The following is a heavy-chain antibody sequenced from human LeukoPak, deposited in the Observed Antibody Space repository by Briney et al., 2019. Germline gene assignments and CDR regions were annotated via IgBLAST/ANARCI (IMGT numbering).Heavy chain of an antibody. CDR3: AKDLVGWQLDY. J-gene: IGHJ4*02. D-gene: IGHD2-15*01. CDR1: GLTFSSYG. CDR2: IRYDGSNE. V-gene: IGHV3-30*02. Sequence: PGGSLRLSCAASGLTFSSYGMHWVRQAPGKGLEWVAFIRYDGSNEYYADSVKGRSTISRVNSKNTLYLQMNSLRAEDTAVYYCAKDLVGWQLDYWGQGTLVTVSS.